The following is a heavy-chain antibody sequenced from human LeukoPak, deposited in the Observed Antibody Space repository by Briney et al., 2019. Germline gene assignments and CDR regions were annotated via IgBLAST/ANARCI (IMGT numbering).Heavy chain of an antibody. Sequence: PSQTLSLTCTVSGGSISSGDYYWSWIRQPPGKGLEWLGYIYYSGSTYYNPSLKSRVTISVDTSKNQFSLKLSSVTAADTAVYYCARECDCSGGSCYHNWFDPWGQGTLVTVSS. V-gene: IGHV4-30-4*01. CDR1: GGSISSGDYY. CDR3: ARECDCSGGSCYHNWFDP. CDR2: IYYSGST. D-gene: IGHD2-15*01. J-gene: IGHJ5*02.